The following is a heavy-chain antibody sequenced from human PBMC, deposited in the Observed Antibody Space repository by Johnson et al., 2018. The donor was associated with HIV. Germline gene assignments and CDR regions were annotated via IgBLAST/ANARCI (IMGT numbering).Heavy chain of an antibody. J-gene: IGHJ3*01. D-gene: IGHD3-22*01. CDR1: GCTFSRDD. V-gene: IGHV3-13*01. Sequence: VQLVESGGGVVQPGGSLRLSCADSGCTFSRDDMHGVRQATGKGLEWVSGIGTAGDTYYPGSVKGRFTISRENAKNSLDLQMNSLRAEDTAVYYCARVSDSDSNWGQGTMVTVSA. CDR3: ARVSDSDSN. CDR2: IGTAGDT.